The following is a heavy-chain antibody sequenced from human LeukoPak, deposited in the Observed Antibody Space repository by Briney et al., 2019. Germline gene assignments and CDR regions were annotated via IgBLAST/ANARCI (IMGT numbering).Heavy chain of an antibody. Sequence: GGSLRLSCAASGFTFNAYAMGWIRQAPGKGLEWVSVIGSVGDTIYYADSVEGRFTISRDNSKNTLYLQMHSLRAEDTAVYFCGKRLPLYGLDVRGQGTTVTVSS. V-gene: IGHV3-23*01. CDR1: GFTFNAYA. CDR3: GKRLPLYGLDV. J-gene: IGHJ6*02. CDR2: IGSVGDTI.